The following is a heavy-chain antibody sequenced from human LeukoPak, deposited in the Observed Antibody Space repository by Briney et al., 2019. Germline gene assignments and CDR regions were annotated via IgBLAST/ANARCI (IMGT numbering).Heavy chain of an antibody. J-gene: IGHJ4*02. V-gene: IGHV3-7*01. CDR3: ARDRYGTTGGYHFFDY. D-gene: IGHD1-1*01. Sequence: GGSLRLSCAASGFTFSSYWMTWVRQAPGKGLEWVANIKQDGTEEFFVDSVKGRFTISRDNAKNSLYLQMNSLRAEDTAMYYCARDRYGTTGGYHFFDYWGQGTLVTVSS. CDR1: GFTFSSYW. CDR2: IKQDGTEE.